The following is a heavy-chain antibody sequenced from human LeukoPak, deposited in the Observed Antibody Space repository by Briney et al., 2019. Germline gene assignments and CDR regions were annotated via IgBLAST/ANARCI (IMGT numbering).Heavy chain of an antibody. CDR2: IYYSGST. CDR3: ARCGDIVLMVYAYFDY. CDR1: GGTISSSSYY. Sequence: SETLSLTCTVSGGTISSSSYYWGWIRQPPGKGLEWIGSIYYSGSTYYNPSLKSRVTISVDTSKNQFSLKLSSVTAADTAVYYCARCGDIVLMVYAYFDYWGQGTLVTVSS. J-gene: IGHJ4*02. V-gene: IGHV4-39*01. D-gene: IGHD2-8*01.